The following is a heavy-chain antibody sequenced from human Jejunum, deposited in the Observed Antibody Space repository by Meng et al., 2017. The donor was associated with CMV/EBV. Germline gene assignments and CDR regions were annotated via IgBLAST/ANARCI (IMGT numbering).Heavy chain of an antibody. CDR3: ARDKDFGVDIDH. D-gene: IGHD3-3*01. V-gene: IGHV3-74*01. Sequence: AAAGFTLSRHWRHWVRQAPGKGLVWVSRINSDGSNINYADSVKGRFIISRDNAKNTLYLQMDSLRAEDTAVYYCARDKDFGVDIDHWGQGTLVTVSS. CDR2: INSDGSNI. CDR1: GFTLSRHW. J-gene: IGHJ4*02.